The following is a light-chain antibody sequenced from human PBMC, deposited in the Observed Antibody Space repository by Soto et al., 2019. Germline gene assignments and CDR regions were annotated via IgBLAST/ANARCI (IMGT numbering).Light chain of an antibody. Sequence: EIGLTQSPGTLSLSPGERATRSCRASQSVSSSYLAWYQQKPGQAPRLLIYGASSRATGIPDRFSGSGSGTDFTLTISRLEPEDFAVYYCQQYGSSPPYTFGQGTKLEIK. J-gene: IGKJ2*01. CDR1: QSVSSSY. V-gene: IGKV3-20*01. CDR3: QQYGSSPPYT. CDR2: GAS.